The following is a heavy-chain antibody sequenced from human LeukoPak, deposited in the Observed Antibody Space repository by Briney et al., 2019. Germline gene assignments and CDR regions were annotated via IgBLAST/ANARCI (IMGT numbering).Heavy chain of an antibody. D-gene: IGHD6-13*01. CDR1: GFTFSNYW. CDR3: GRGGKVEQLVLAR. J-gene: IGHJ4*02. CDR2: VNSDGSST. Sequence: GGSLRLSCAASGFTFSNYWMHWVRQAPGKGLVWVSRVNSDGSSTSYADPVKGRFTISRDNAKNTVYLQMNSLRAEDTAVYYCGRGGKVEQLVLARWGQGSLVTVSS. V-gene: IGHV3-74*01.